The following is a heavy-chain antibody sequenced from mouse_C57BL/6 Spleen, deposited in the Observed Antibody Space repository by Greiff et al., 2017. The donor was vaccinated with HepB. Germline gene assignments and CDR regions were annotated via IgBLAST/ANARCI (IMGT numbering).Heavy chain of an antibody. D-gene: IGHD2-3*01. CDR1: GYTFTSYW. CDR3: ARGGLLPFAY. J-gene: IGHJ3*01. V-gene: IGHV1-69*01. CDR2: IDPSDSYT. Sequence: VQLQQSGAELVMPGASVKLSCKASGYTFTSYWMHWVKQRPGQGLEWIGEIDPSDSYTNYNQKFKGKSTLTVDKSSSTAYMQLSSLTSEDSAVYYCARGGLLPFAYWGQGTLVTVSA.